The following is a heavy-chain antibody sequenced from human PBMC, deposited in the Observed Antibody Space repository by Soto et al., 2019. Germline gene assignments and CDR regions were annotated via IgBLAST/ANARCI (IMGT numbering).Heavy chain of an antibody. Sequence: QVQLVQSGAEVKKPGASVKVSCKASGYTFTSYDINWVRQATGQGLEWMGWMNPNSGNTGYAQKFQGRVTMTRSNSVSTAYMELTGLRSEDTAVYYFARGHNYHDSSGYYGDWGQGTLVTVSS. CDR3: ARGHNYHDSSGYYGD. D-gene: IGHD3-22*01. CDR1: GYTFTSYD. CDR2: MNPNSGNT. J-gene: IGHJ4*02. V-gene: IGHV1-8*01.